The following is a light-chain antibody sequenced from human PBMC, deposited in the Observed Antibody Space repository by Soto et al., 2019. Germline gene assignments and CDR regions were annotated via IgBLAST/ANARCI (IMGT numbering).Light chain of an antibody. Sequence: QSVLTQPPSVSGAPGQRVTLSFTGSSSTIGAGYDVHWYQQLPGTAPKLLIYGNSNRPSGVPDRFSGSKSGTSASLAITGLQAEDEADYYCQSYDSSLSGYVFGTGTKLTVL. CDR1: SSTIGAGYD. CDR2: GNS. V-gene: IGLV1-40*01. J-gene: IGLJ1*01. CDR3: QSYDSSLSGYV.